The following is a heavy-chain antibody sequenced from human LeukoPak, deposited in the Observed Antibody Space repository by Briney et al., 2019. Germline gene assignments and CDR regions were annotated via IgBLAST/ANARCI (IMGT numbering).Heavy chain of an antibody. D-gene: IGHD3-22*01. J-gene: IGHJ3*02. CDR1: GGSFSGYY. Sequence: SETLSLTCAVYGGSFSGYYWSWIRQPPGKGLEWIGEINHSGSTNYNPSLKSRVTISVDKSKNQFSLKLSSVTAADTAVYYCARRNYYDSSGFYAFDIWGQGTMVTVSS. CDR3: ARRNYYDSSGFYAFDI. V-gene: IGHV4-34*01. CDR2: INHSGST.